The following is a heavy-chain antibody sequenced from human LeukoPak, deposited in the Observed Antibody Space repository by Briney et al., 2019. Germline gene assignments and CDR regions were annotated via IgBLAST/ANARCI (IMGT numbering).Heavy chain of an antibody. V-gene: IGHV3-30*18. CDR3: AKSGTTSSWSPRVKTYFDY. Sequence: GGSLRLSCAASGFTFSSYGMQWVRQAPGKGLEWVAVISPDGSNKYYTDSVKGRFTISRDINSLRAEDTAVYYCAKSGTTSSWSPRVKTYFDYWGQGTLVTVSS. J-gene: IGHJ4*02. CDR1: GFTFSSYG. D-gene: IGHD6-13*01. CDR2: ISPDGSNK.